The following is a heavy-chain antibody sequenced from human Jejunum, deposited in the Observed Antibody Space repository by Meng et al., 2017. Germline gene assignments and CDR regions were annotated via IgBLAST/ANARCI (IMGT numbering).Heavy chain of an antibody. CDR3: VRGFYDGRGYSAPFDS. CDR2: IHYTRKT. J-gene: IGHJ4*02. V-gene: IGHV4-59*12. Sequence: SETLSLTCTVSGDSNSSNYWSWFRQPPGKGLEWIGYIHYTRKTNYNPSLMSRDTMSLDTSKNKLSLELYSVTAAATAVYSCVRGFYDGRGYSAPFDSWGQGTLVTVSS. CDR1: GDSNSSNY. D-gene: IGHD3-22*01.